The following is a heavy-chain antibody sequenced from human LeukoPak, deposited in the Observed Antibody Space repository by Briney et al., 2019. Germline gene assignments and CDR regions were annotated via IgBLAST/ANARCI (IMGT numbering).Heavy chain of an antibody. J-gene: IGHJ4*02. Sequence: ASVKVSCKASGYTFTSCGISWVRQAPGQGLEWMGWISAYNGNTNYAQKLQGRVTMTTDTSTSTAYMELRSLRSDDTAVYYCARDRDHDYGDPIDYWGQGTLVTVSS. V-gene: IGHV1-18*01. D-gene: IGHD4-17*01. CDR3: ARDRDHDYGDPIDY. CDR2: ISAYNGNT. CDR1: GYTFTSCG.